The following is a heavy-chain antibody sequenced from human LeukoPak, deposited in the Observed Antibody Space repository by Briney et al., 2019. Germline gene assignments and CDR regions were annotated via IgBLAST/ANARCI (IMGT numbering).Heavy chain of an antibody. CDR2: IYPGDSDT. CDR1: GYSFTSYW. Sequence: GESLKTSCKGSGYSFTSYWIGWVRQMPGKGLEWMGIIYPGDSDTRYSPSFQGQVTISADKSISTAYLQWSSLKASDTAMYYCARHINTYYYDSSGNGRAFDIWGQGTMVTVSS. J-gene: IGHJ3*02. V-gene: IGHV5-51*01. CDR3: ARHINTYYYDSSGNGRAFDI. D-gene: IGHD3-22*01.